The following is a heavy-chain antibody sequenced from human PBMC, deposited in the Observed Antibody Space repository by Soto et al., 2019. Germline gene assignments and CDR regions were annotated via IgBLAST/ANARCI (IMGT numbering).Heavy chain of an antibody. CDR3: ARVLEPEWTQLNNWFDP. CDR2: INPNSGGT. Sequence: ASVQVSCKASGYTFTGYYMHWVRQAPGQGLEWMGWINPNSGGTNYAQKFQGRVTMTRDTPISTAYMELSRLRSDDTAVYYCARVLEPEWTQLNNWFDPWGQGTLVTVSS. D-gene: IGHD5-18*01. CDR1: GYTFTGYY. V-gene: IGHV1-2*02. J-gene: IGHJ5*02.